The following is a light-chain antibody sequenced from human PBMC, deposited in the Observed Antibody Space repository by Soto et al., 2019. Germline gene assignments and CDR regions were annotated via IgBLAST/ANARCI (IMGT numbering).Light chain of an antibody. J-gene: IGKJ5*01. CDR3: QQYGSSPPIT. CDR1: QSVSSH. CDR2: GAS. V-gene: IGKV3-15*01. Sequence: EIVMTQSPATLSVSQGERATLSCEARQSVSSHLAWYQQKPGQAPRLLIYGASTRATGIPARFSGSGSGTDFTLTISRLEPEDFAVYYCQQYGSSPPITFGQGTRLEIK.